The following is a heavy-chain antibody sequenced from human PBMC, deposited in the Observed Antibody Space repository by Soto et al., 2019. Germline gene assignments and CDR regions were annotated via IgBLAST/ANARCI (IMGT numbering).Heavy chain of an antibody. Sequence: PSETLSLTCTVSGGSISSYYWSWIRRPPGKGLEWIGYIYYSGSTNYNPSLKSRVTISVDTSKNQFSLKLSSVTAADTAVYYCARSIAVAGPTDYWGQGTLVTVSS. CDR1: GGSISSYY. J-gene: IGHJ4*02. V-gene: IGHV4-59*01. CDR3: ARSIAVAGPTDY. CDR2: IYYSGST. D-gene: IGHD6-19*01.